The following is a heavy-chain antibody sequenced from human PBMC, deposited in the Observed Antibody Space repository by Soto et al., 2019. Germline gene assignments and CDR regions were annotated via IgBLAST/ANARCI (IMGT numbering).Heavy chain of an antibody. CDR3: ARDSTRRGACDI. D-gene: IGHD2-2*01. J-gene: IGHJ3*02. CDR1: NGSFSVYY. V-gene: IGHV4-34*01. Sequence: SETLSLTCAVYNGSFSVYYWTWFRQPPGKGLEWIGEINHSGSTNYNPSLKSRVTISVDTSKNQFYLKLSSVTAADTAVYYCARDSTRRGACDIWGQGTMVTVSS. CDR2: INHSGST.